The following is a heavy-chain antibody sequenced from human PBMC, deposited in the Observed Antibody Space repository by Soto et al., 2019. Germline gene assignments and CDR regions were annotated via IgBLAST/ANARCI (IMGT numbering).Heavy chain of an antibody. Sequence: QVQLVQSGAEVKKPGASVKVSCKASGYTFTSYGISWVRQAPGQGLEWMGWISAYNGNTNYAQKLQGRVTMTTDTSTSTADMELRSLRSDDTAVYYCARGDILTGYYGYNWFDPWGQGTLVTVSS. J-gene: IGHJ5*02. D-gene: IGHD3-9*01. CDR2: ISAYNGNT. CDR1: GYTFTSYG. CDR3: ARGDILTGYYGYNWFDP. V-gene: IGHV1-18*01.